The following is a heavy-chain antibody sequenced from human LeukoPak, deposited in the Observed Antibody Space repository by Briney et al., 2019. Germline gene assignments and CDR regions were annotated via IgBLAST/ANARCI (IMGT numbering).Heavy chain of an antibody. Sequence: VASVKVSCKASGYTFTSYGISWVRQAPGQGLEWMGWISANNGDTDYPPKLQDRVTMTTDTYTSTAYMELRSLRSDDTAMYYCARESHETREDYWGQGTLVTVSS. CDR3: ARESHETREDY. J-gene: IGHJ4*02. V-gene: IGHV1-18*01. CDR2: ISANNGDT. D-gene: IGHD1-1*01. CDR1: GYTFTSYG.